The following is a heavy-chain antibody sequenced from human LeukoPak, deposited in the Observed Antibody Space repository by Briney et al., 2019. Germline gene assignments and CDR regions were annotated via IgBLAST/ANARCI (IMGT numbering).Heavy chain of an antibody. V-gene: IGHV3-73*01. Sequence: GGSLKLSCSASGFTFSGSAMHWVRQASGKGLEWVGRIRSKANSYATAYAASVKGRFTISRDDSKNTAYLQMNSLKTEDTAVYYCTRRTKDTIFGVAPFDYWGQGTLVTVSS. CDR1: GFTFSGSA. J-gene: IGHJ4*02. CDR2: IRSKANSYAT. D-gene: IGHD3-3*01. CDR3: TRRTKDTIFGVAPFDY.